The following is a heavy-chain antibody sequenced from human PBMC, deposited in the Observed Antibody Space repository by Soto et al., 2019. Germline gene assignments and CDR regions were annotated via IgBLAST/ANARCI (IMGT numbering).Heavy chain of an antibody. CDR1: GGTFSSYT. D-gene: IGHD4-17*01. CDR2: IIPILGIA. CDR3: ARSANDYGDYEWFDP. J-gene: IGHJ5*02. V-gene: IGHV1-69*02. Sequence: QVQLVQSGAEVKKPGSSVKVSCKASGGTFSSYTISWVRQAPGQGLEWMGRIIPILGIANYAQKFQGRVTITADKSTSTAYMELSCLRSEDTAVYYCARSANDYGDYEWFDPWGQGTLVTVSS.